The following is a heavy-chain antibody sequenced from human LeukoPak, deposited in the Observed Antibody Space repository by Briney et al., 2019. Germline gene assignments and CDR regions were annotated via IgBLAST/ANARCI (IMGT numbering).Heavy chain of an antibody. D-gene: IGHD1-1*01. V-gene: IGHV3-74*01. CDR3: ARDGNAGNDFDY. CDR1: GFMFSNYY. CDR2: IKNAGIDT. Sequence: PGGSLRLSCVGSGFMFSNYYMYWVRQAPGKGLVWVSRIKNAGIDTIYADSVKGRFTVSRDNAKNTVYLQMSSLRAEDTAVYYCARDGNAGNDFDYWGQGTLVTVSS. J-gene: IGHJ4*02.